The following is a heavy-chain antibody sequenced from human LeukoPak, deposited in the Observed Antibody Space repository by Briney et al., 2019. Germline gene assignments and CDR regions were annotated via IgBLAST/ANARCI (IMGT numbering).Heavy chain of an antibody. D-gene: IGHD1-26*01. CDR1: GFTFSDYS. V-gene: IGHV3-23*01. J-gene: IGHJ4*02. CDR2: ISESGDKT. CDR3: AKQWVDC. Sequence: GGSLRLSCTASGFTFSDYSMNWVRQAPGKGLEWVSSISESGDKTDYADSVRGRFTISRDNSQNTLYLQMNSLRVEDTALYYCAKQWVDCWGQGTLVTVSS.